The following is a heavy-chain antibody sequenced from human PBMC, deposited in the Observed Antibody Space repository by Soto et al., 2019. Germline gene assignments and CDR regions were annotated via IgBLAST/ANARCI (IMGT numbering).Heavy chain of an antibody. CDR2: ISGRGDRT. J-gene: IGHJ4*02. V-gene: IGHV3-23*01. CDR1: GFTFRDYG. Sequence: EEQLLASGGGLVQPGGSLRLSCAVSGFTFRDYGMSWVRQAPGQGLEWVSAISGRGDRTYYADAVKGRFTISRDNSKNTLYLQMNNLRAEDSAIYFCAKDVFAASNPFDSWGQGTLVTVSS. CDR3: AKDVFAASNPFDS. D-gene: IGHD2-21*01.